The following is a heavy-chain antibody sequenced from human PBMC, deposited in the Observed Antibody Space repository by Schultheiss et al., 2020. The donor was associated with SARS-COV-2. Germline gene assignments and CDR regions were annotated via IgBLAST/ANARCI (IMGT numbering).Heavy chain of an antibody. J-gene: IGHJ5*02. CDR2: IWYDGSNK. Sequence: SCTASGFTFSSYAIHWVRQAPGKGLEWVAVIWYDGSNKYYADSVKGRFTISRDNSKNTLYLQMNSLRAEDTAVYYCAKDRRGALRLGELSSWGQGTLVTVSS. CDR3: AKDRRGALRLGELSS. CDR1: GFTFSSYA. D-gene: IGHD3-16*02. V-gene: IGHV3-30*04.